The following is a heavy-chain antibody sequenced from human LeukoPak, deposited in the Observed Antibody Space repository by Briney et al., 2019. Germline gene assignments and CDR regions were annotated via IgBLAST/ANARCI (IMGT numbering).Heavy chain of an antibody. CDR1: GGTFSSYA. V-gene: IGHV1-69*05. CDR3: ARVRYSGSYLLAY. CDR2: IIPIFGTA. J-gene: IGHJ4*02. D-gene: IGHD1-26*01. Sequence: ASVKVSCKASGGTFSSYAISWVRQAPGQGLEWMGRIIPIFGTANYAQKFQGRVPITTDESTSTAYMELISMRSEETAVFYFARVRYSGSYLLAYWGQGTLVTVSS.